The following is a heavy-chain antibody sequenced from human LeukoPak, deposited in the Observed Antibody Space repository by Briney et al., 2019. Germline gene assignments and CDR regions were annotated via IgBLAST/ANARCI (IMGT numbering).Heavy chain of an antibody. D-gene: IGHD6-6*01. V-gene: IGHV4-4*07. CDR2: IYTSGST. J-gene: IGHJ6*03. CDR3: ARLITQYSRGHYYYYMDV. Sequence: PSETLSLTCTVSGGSISSYYWSWIRQPAGKGLEWIGRIYTSGSTNYNPSLKSRVTMSVDTSKNQFSLKLSSVTAADTAVYYCARLITQYSRGHYYYYMDVWGKGTTVTVSS. CDR1: GGSISSYY.